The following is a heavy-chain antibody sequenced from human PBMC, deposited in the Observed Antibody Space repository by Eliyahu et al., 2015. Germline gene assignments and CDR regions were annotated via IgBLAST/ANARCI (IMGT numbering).Heavy chain of an antibody. V-gene: IGHV1-8*01. Sequence: QVQLVQSGAEVKKPGXSVKVXCKASGYTXTSXDINWVRQATGQGXEWMGWMNPNRGNTGYAQKFQGRVTMTRXTSIXTAYMELSSLRSEDTAVYYCARGQYCSSTSCLLYYFDYWGQGTLVTVSS. D-gene: IGHD2-2*01. CDR3: ARGQYCSSTSCLLYYFDY. J-gene: IGHJ4*02. CDR1: GYTXTSXD. CDR2: MNPNRGNT.